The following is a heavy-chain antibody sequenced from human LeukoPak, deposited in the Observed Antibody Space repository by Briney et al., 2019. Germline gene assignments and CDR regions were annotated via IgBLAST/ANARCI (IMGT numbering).Heavy chain of an antibody. CDR1: GGSVSSGSYY. CDR3: ASYDFWSGYPPGYYYYGMDV. CDR2: IYYSGST. Sequence: SGTLSLTCAVSGGSVSSGSYYWSWIRQPPGKGLEWIGYIYYSGSTNYNPSLKSRVTISVDTSKNQFSLKLSSVTAADTAVYYCASYDFWSGYPPGYYYYGMDVWGQGTTVTVSS. V-gene: IGHV4-61*01. D-gene: IGHD3-3*01. J-gene: IGHJ6*02.